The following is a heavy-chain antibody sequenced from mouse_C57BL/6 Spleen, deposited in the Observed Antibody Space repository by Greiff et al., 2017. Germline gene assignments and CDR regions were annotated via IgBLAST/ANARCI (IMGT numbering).Heavy chain of an antibody. CDR1: GFNIKDDY. CDR3: TTPPYYYGSSTGYFDV. J-gene: IGHJ1*03. Sequence: VQLKQSGAELVRPGASVTLSCTASGFNIKDDYMHWVKQRPEQGLEWIGWIDPENGDTEYASKFQGKATITADTSSNTAYLQLSSLTSEDTAVYYCTTPPYYYGSSTGYFDVCGTGTTVTVSS. V-gene: IGHV14-4*01. D-gene: IGHD1-1*01. CDR2: IDPENGDT.